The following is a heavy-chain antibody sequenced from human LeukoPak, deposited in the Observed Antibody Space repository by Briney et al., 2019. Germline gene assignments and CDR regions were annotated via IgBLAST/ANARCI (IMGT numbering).Heavy chain of an antibody. CDR2: INAGNGKT. V-gene: IGHV1-3*01. CDR1: GYSFSDYA. J-gene: IGHJ4*02. CDR3: ARGRWTATETTYYLDY. Sequence: AAVKVSCKASGYSFSDYAIQWVGQPPGQRREGMGWINAGNGKTKHSQNFQGRGTLTRDRSASTAYMELSSLTSKDTSKYYCARGRWTATETTYYLDYWGQGTLVTVSS. D-gene: IGHD4-17*01.